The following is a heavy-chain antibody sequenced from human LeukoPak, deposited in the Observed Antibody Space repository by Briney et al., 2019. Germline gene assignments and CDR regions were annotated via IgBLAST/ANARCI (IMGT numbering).Heavy chain of an antibody. D-gene: IGHD3-22*01. J-gene: IGHJ3*02. V-gene: IGHV3-21*01. Sequence: PGGSLRLSCAASGFIFSRYAMNWVRQAPGKGLEWVSFISSGSSYVYYADSMKGRFTISRDNAKNSLYLQMNSLRAEDTAVYYCARDDYDSSGYSGAFDIWGQGTMVTVSS. CDR3: ARDDYDSSGYSGAFDI. CDR2: ISSGSSYV. CDR1: GFIFSRYA.